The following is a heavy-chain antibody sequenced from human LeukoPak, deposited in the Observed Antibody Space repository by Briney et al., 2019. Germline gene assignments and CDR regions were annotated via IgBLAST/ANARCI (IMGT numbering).Heavy chain of an antibody. J-gene: IGHJ6*02. CDR3: VKDRDFWSGLDV. Sequence: GGSLRLSCAASGFPFSSYGMHWVRQVPGKGLEWVSGISWQSRTRKYADSVRGRFTISRDNAKNSLYLQMNSLKLEDTALYYCVKDRDFWSGLDVWGQGTMVTVS. D-gene: IGHD3-3*01. CDR1: GFPFSSYG. CDR2: ISWQSRTR. V-gene: IGHV3-9*01.